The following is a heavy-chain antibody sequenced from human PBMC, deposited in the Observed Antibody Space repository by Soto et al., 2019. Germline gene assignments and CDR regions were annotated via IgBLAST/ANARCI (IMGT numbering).Heavy chain of an antibody. V-gene: IGHV3-23*01. D-gene: IGHD3-22*01. J-gene: IGHJ4*02. CDR1: GFTFSSYA. CDR2: ISGSGGST. CDR3: AKGTYYYDSSGYSRDDY. Sequence: PGGSLRLSCAASGFTFSSYAMSWVRQAPGKGLEWVSAISGSGGSTYYADSVKGRFTISRDNSKNTLYLQMNSLRAEDTAVYYCAKGTYYYDSSGYSRDDYWGQGTLVTVSS.